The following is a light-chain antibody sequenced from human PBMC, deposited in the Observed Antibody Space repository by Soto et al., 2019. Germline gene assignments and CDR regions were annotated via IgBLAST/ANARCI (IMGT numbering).Light chain of an antibody. CDR1: QSVRSNY. J-gene: IGKJ1*01. CDR3: QQYRDLPQT. CDR2: NSS. Sequence: EIVLTQSPVTLSLSPGERATLSCRASQSVRSNYLAWYQQKPGQAPRLIIYNSSTRATGIPDRFSGSGSGTDFTLTISRLEPEDFALYYCQQYRDLPQTFGQGTQVEIK. V-gene: IGKV3-20*01.